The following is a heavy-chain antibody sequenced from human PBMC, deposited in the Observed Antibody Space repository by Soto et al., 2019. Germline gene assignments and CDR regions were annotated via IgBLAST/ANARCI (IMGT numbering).Heavy chain of an antibody. CDR3: AKDIEGYYYYYGMDV. D-gene: IGHD3-16*02. Sequence: PGGSLRLSCAASGFTFSSYAMSWVRQAPGKGLEWVSAISGSGGSTYYADSVKGRFTISRDNSKNTLYLQMNSLRAEDTAVYYCAKDIEGYYYYYGMDVWGQGTTVTVSS. J-gene: IGHJ6*02. V-gene: IGHV3-23*01. CDR1: GFTFSSYA. CDR2: ISGSGGST.